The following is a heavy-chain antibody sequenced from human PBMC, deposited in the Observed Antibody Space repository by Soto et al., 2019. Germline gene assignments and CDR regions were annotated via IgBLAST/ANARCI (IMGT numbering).Heavy chain of an antibody. V-gene: IGHV3-23*01. CDR3: AKGLNYYASSGYHP. CDR1: GFSFNHYV. J-gene: IGHJ5*02. CDR2: ISGSGGST. Sequence: GGSLRLSCAASGFSFNHYVMSWVRQAPGKGLEWVSAISGSGGSTYYADSVKGRFTISRDNSKNTLYLQMNSLRAEDTAVYYCAKGLNYYASSGYHPWGQGTLVTVSS. D-gene: IGHD3-22*01.